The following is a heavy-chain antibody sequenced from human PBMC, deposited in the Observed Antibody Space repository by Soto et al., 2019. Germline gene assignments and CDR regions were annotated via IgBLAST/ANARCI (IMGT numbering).Heavy chain of an antibody. CDR2: IYHSGTT. Sequence: SETLSLTCAVSGASISNTDWWSWVRQPPGKGLEWIGEIYHSGTTNCDPSLKSRVTISLDKSKSPFSLTLTSLTAADTAVYYCAIPGAGDFDYWGQGTLVTVSS. D-gene: IGHD1-26*01. CDR3: AIPGAGDFDY. CDR1: GASISNTDW. J-gene: IGHJ4*02. V-gene: IGHV4-4*02.